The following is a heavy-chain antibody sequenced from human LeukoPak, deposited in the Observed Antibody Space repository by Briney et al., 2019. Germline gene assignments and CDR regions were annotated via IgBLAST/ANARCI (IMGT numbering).Heavy chain of an antibody. Sequence: GGSLRLSCTGSGITFNNYEMNWVRQAPGKGLEWVSYISGSGSQKRYAESVKGRFTISRDNAKNSPYLQMDSLRAEDTAVYYCARDRDYSNSAPGYWGQGTLVTVSS. V-gene: IGHV3-48*03. D-gene: IGHD6-6*01. J-gene: IGHJ4*02. CDR2: ISGSGSQK. CDR3: ARDRDYSNSAPGY. CDR1: GITFNNYE.